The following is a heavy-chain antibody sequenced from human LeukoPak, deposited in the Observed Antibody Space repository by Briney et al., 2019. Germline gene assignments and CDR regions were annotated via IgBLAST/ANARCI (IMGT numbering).Heavy chain of an antibody. Sequence: GGSLRLSCAASGFTFSSYAMSWVRQAPGKGLEWVSTIDSSAGSPDYADSVKGRFTISRDNSKDTLYLQMNSLRAEDTAVYYCARDRGSGSYHNDAVDYWGQGTLVTVSS. CDR1: GFTFSSYA. V-gene: IGHV3-23*01. J-gene: IGHJ4*02. CDR2: IDSSAGSP. CDR3: ARDRGSGSYHNDAVDY. D-gene: IGHD3-10*01.